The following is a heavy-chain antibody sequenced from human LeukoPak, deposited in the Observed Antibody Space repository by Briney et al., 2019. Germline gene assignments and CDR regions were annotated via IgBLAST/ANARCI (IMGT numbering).Heavy chain of an antibody. CDR3: ARETVRGVFDY. J-gene: IGHJ4*02. Sequence: GGSLRLSCAASGFTVSSNYMNWVRQAPGKGLEWVSVIYSGGSTYYADSVKGRFTISRDNSKNTLYLQMNSLRAEDTAVYYCARETVRGVFDYWGQGTLVTVSS. V-gene: IGHV3-53*01. CDR1: GFTVSSNY. CDR2: IYSGGST. D-gene: IGHD3-10*01.